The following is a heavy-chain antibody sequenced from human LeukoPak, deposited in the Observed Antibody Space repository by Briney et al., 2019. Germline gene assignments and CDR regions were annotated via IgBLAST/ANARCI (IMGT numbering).Heavy chain of an antibody. Sequence: GGSLRLSCAASGFTVSSNYMSWVRQAPGKGLEWVSVIYSGGTTNYADSVKGRFTISRDNAKNSLYLQMNSLRAEDTAVYYCASGSSRDYWGQGTLVTVSS. D-gene: IGHD5-12*01. J-gene: IGHJ4*02. V-gene: IGHV3-53*01. CDR3: ASGSSRDY. CDR2: IYSGGTT. CDR1: GFTVSSNY.